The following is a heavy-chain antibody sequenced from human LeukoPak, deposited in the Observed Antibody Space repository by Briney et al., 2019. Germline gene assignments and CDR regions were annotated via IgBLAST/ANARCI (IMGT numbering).Heavy chain of an antibody. V-gene: IGHV3-33*06. CDR3: AKGGEEQQLVLIDY. Sequence: PGRSLRLSCAASGFTFSSYGMHWVRQAPGKGLEWVAVIWYDGSNKYYADSVKGRFTISRDNSKNTLYLQMNSLRAEDTAVYYFAKGGEEQQLVLIDYWGQGTLVTVSS. J-gene: IGHJ4*02. D-gene: IGHD6-13*01. CDR2: IWYDGSNK. CDR1: GFTFSSYG.